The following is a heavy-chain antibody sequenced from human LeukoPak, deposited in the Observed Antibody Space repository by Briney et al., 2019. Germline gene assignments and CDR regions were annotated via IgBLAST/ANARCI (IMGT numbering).Heavy chain of an antibody. V-gene: IGHV3-49*04. CDR3: TKELHVAVAVADYYYFYMDV. D-gene: IGHD6-19*01. J-gene: IGHJ6*03. Sequence: PGRSLRLSCTASGLTFCDYAISWVRQAPGKGLEWVSFIRSKNFGGTTQYAASVEGRFTISRDDSRSIAYLQMNSLKTDDPAVYYCTKELHVAVAVADYYYFYMDVWGRGTAVTVSS. CDR2: IRSKNFGGTT. CDR1: GLTFCDYA.